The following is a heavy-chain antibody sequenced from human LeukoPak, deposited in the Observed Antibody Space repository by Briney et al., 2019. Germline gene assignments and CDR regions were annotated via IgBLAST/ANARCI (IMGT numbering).Heavy chain of an antibody. CDR3: ARDRGGRTGLDD. CDR1: GFTFNTYA. V-gene: IGHV3-7*04. D-gene: IGHD2-15*01. CDR2: IKEDGSEK. Sequence: GGSLRLSCAASGFTFNTYAMSWVRQAPGKGLEWVAFIKEDGSEKYYVDSVKGRFTISRDNAENSLYLQMNSLRAEDTAVYYCARDRGGRTGLDDWGQGTLVTVSS. J-gene: IGHJ4*02.